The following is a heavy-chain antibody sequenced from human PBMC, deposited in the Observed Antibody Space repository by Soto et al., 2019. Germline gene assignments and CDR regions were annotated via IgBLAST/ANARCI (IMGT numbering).Heavy chain of an antibody. CDR2: IIPILGIA. Sequence: GASVKVSCKASGGTFSSYTISWVRQAPGQGLEWMGRIIPILGIANYAQKFQGRVTITADKSTSTAYMELSSLRSEDTAVYYCAGARERVRAATVPLGFDYWGQGTLVTVSS. D-gene: IGHD2-15*01. CDR3: AGARERVRAATVPLGFDY. CDR1: GGTFSSYT. J-gene: IGHJ4*02. V-gene: IGHV1-69*02.